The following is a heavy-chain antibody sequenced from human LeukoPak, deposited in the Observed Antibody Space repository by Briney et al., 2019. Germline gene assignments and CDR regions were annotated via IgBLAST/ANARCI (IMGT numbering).Heavy chain of an antibody. J-gene: IGHJ4*02. CDR2: MNPGSGNT. CDR3: AAHTYYYSSGSFAY. D-gene: IGHD3-10*01. CDR1: GYTFTSYD. V-gene: IGHV1-8*01. Sequence: GESLKISCKGSGYTFTSYDINWVRQATGQGPEWMGWMNPGSGNTGYAQRFQGRVTMTRDTSINTAYLELSSLTSEDTAVYYCAAHTYYYSSGSFAYWGQGTLVTVSS.